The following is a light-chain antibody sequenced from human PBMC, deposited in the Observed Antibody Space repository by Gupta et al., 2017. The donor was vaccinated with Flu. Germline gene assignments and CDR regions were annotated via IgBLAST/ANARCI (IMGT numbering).Light chain of an antibody. CDR2: DAS. CDR1: QSVKGA. V-gene: IGKV3-11*01. Sequence: EVVLTRSPATLSLSPGERATLSCRASQSVKGALAWYQQKPGQAPSLLVYDASNRAAGIPVKFSGSGSGTXFTLTIXSLEPEDLVVYYCQQRADGPLAFGXGTKVEIK. CDR3: QQRADGPLA. J-gene: IGKJ4*01.